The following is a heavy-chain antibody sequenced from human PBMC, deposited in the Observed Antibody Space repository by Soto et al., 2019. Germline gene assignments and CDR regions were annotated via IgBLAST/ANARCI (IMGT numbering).Heavy chain of an antibody. V-gene: IGHV4-30-4*01. Sequence: SETLSLTCTVSGGSISSGDYYWSWIRQPPGKGLEWIGYIYYSGSTYYNPSLKSRVTISVDTSKNQFSLKLSSVTAADTAVYYCARLSSGYDFEAGVDYWGKGTRLTVPS. J-gene: IGHJ4*02. CDR2: IYYSGST. D-gene: IGHD5-12*01. CDR3: ARLSSGYDFEAGVDY. CDR1: GGSISSGDYY.